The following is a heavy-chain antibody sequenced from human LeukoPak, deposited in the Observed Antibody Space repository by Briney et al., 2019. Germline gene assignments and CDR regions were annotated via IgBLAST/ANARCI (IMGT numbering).Heavy chain of an antibody. CDR3: ARGRIAARPGGYNWFDP. Sequence: ASVKVSCKASGYTFTGYYMHWERQATGQGLEWMGWMNPNSGNTGYAQKFQGRVTMTRNTSISTAYMELSSLRSEDTAVYYCARGRIAARPGGYNWFDPWGQGTLVTVSS. D-gene: IGHD6-6*01. CDR1: GYTFTGYY. J-gene: IGHJ5*02. CDR2: MNPNSGNT. V-gene: IGHV1-8*02.